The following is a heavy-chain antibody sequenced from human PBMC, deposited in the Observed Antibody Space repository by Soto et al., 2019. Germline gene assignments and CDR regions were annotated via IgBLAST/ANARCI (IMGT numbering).Heavy chain of an antibody. V-gene: IGHV1-46*01. CDR3: AREAREGYYCSGNHDFDI. J-gene: IGHJ3*02. D-gene: IGHD3-10*01. CDR2: INPSGGST. CDR1: GYTFTSYY. Sequence: ASVKVSCKASGYTFTSYYMHWVRQAPGQGLEWMGIINPSGGSTSYAQKFQGRVTMTRDTSTSTVYMELSSLRSEDTAVYYCAREAREGYYCSGNHDFDIWGQGTMVTVSS.